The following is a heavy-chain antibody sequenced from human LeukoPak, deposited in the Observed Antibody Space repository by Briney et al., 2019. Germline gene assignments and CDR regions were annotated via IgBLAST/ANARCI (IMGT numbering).Heavy chain of an antibody. Sequence: SETLSLTCAVSGGSISSGGYSWSWIRQPPWKGLEWIAYIYHSGSTYYNPSLKSRVTISVDRSKNLFSMKLNSVTAADTAVYYCARAPRGGYDRIDYWGQGTLVTVSS. CDR3: ARAPRGGYDRIDY. CDR1: GGSISSGGYS. V-gene: IGHV4-30-2*01. J-gene: IGHJ4*02. D-gene: IGHD5-12*01. CDR2: IYHSGST.